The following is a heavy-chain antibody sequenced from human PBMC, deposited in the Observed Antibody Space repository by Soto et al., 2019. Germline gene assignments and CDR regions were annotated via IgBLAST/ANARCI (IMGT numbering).Heavy chain of an antibody. J-gene: IGHJ4*02. CDR3: AKDQGSSWYEIDY. V-gene: IGHV3-23*01. D-gene: IGHD6-13*01. Sequence: EVQLLESGGGLVQPGGSLRLSCAASGFTFSNYAVTWVRQAPGKGLEWVSTISGSGGSTYYADSVKGRFSNPRDNAKNTMILQMNSMRAEDTAVHYCAKDQGSSWYEIDYWGQGTLVTVSS. CDR2: ISGSGGST. CDR1: GFTFSNYA.